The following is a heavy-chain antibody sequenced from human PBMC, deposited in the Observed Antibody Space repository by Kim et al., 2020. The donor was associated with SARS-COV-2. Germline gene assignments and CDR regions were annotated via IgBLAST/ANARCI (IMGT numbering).Heavy chain of an antibody. V-gene: IGHV3-11*06. CDR3: ANSLRAYGDYDFFYYGMDV. CDR2: ISSSSSYT. Sequence: GGSLRLSCAASGFTFSDYYMSWIRQAPGKGLEWVSYISSSSSYTNYADSVKGRFTISRDNAKNSLYLQMNSLRAEDTAVYYCANSLRAYGDYDFFYYGMDVWGQGTTVTVSS. CDR1: GFTFSDYY. J-gene: IGHJ6*02. D-gene: IGHD4-17*01.